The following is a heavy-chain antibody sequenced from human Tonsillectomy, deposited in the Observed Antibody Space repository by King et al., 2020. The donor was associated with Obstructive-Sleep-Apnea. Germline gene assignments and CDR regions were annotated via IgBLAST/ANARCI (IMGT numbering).Heavy chain of an antibody. J-gene: IGHJ4*02. V-gene: IGHV3-30*02. CDR2: IRYDGSNK. CDR3: AKDIPFYVVPNPDY. CDR1: GFTFSSYG. D-gene: IGHD2-15*01. Sequence: VQLVESGGGVVQPGGSLRLSCAASGFTFSSYGMHWVRQAPGKGLEWVAFIRYDGSNKYYADSVKGRFTISRDNSKNTLYLQMNSLRAEDTAVYYCAKDIPFYVVPNPDYWGQGTLVTVSS.